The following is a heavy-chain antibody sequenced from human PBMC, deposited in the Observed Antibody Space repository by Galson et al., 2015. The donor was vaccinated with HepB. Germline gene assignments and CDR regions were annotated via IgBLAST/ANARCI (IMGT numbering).Heavy chain of an antibody. D-gene: IGHD3-10*01. CDR2: IAVGSGKT. CDR3: AAEEGFGELSVPNGMDV. V-gene: IGHV1-58*01. J-gene: IGHJ6*02. CDR1: GFTFTTSG. Sequence: SVKVSCKASGFTFTTSGVQWVRQARGQRLEWIGGIAVGSGKTNYAQRFQERVTITRDMSTSTAFMELSSLRSEDTAVYYCAAEEGFGELSVPNGMDVWGQGTTVTVSS.